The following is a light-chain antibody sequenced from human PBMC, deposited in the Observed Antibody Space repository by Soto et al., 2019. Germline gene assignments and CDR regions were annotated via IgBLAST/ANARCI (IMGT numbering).Light chain of an antibody. J-gene: IGLJ1*01. Sequence: QSALTQPTSVSGSPGQSITISCTGTSSDVGGYNYVSWYQQYPGKAPKLMIYEVTHRPSGVSNRFSGSKSGNTASLTISRLLAEDEANYYCSSYRITSVYVFGTGTKVTVL. CDR1: SSDVGGYNY. CDR3: SSYRITSVYV. CDR2: EVT. V-gene: IGLV2-14*01.